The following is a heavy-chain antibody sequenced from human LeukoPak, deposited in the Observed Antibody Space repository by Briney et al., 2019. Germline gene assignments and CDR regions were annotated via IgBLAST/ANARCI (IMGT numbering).Heavy chain of an antibody. J-gene: IGHJ4*02. V-gene: IGHV4-39*07. CDR2: IYYSGST. Sequence: SETLSLTCTVSGGSISSSSYHWGWIRQPPGKGLEWIGSIYYSGSTYYNPSLKSRVTISVDTSKNQFSLKLSSVTAADTAVYYCARDGYSGNDGLWGQGTLVTVSS. CDR3: ARDGYSGNDGL. CDR1: GGSISSSSYH. D-gene: IGHD5-12*01.